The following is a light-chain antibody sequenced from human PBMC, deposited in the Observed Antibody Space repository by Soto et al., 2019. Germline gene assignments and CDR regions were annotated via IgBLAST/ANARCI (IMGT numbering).Light chain of an antibody. Sequence: VLTQPPSVSVAPGQTAKITCGGNYSGTKSVHWYQQKPGQAPVLVVYDDSEWPSGIPERFSGSNSGSTATLTISGVEAENEADYYCQLWDSDSDHPVFGGGTKLTVL. J-gene: IGLJ2*01. CDR3: QLWDSDSDHPV. V-gene: IGLV3-21*02. CDR1: YSGTKS. CDR2: DDS.